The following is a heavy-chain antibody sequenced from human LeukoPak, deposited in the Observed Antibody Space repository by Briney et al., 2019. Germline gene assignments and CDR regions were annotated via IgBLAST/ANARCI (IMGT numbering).Heavy chain of an antibody. CDR3: AKESAWEGELPDYFDY. V-gene: IGHV3-30*18. Sequence: GGSLRLSCAASGFTFSSYGMHWVRQAPGKGLEWVAVISYDGSNKYYADSVKGRFTISRDSSKNTLYLQMNSLRAEDTAVYYCAKESAWEGELPDYFDYWGQGTLVTVSS. J-gene: IGHJ4*02. D-gene: IGHD1-26*01. CDR1: GFTFSSYG. CDR2: ISYDGSNK.